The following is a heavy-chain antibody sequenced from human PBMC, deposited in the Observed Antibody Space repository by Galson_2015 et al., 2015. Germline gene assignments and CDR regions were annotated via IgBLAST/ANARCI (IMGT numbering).Heavy chain of an antibody. Sequence: SLRLSCAASGFTFSNAWMSWVRQAPGKGLEWVGRIKSKTDGGPTDYAAPVKGRFTISRDDSKNTLYLQMNSLKTEDTAVYYCTVGPPMFDPWGQGTLVTVSS. CDR1: GFTFSNAW. CDR3: TVGPPMFDP. J-gene: IGHJ5*02. D-gene: IGHD1-26*01. V-gene: IGHV3-15*01. CDR2: IKSKTDGGPT.